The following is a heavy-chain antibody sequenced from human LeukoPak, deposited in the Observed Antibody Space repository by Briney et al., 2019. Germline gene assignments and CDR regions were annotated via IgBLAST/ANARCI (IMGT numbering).Heavy chain of an antibody. CDR1: GGSINSGDYY. J-gene: IGHJ3*02. V-gene: IGHV4-30-4*08. CDR3: ARATITMAVAVPADAFDI. D-gene: IGHD6-19*01. Sequence: SQTLSLTCTVSGGSINSGDYYWSWIRQPPGKGLEWIGYIYYTGNTYYNPSLKSRINISVDTSKKQFSLKLRSVTAADTAVYYCARATITMAVAVPADAFDIWGQGTMVTVSS. CDR2: IYYTGNT.